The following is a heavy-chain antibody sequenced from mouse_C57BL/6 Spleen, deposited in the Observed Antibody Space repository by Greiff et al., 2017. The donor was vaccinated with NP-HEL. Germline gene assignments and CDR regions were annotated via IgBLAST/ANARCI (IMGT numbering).Heavy chain of an antibody. J-gene: IGHJ4*01. CDR2: IDPETGGT. CDR1: GYTFTDYE. Sequence: VQLQQPGAELVRPGASVKLSCKASGYTFTDYEMHWVKQTPVHGLEWIGAIDPETGGTAYNQKFKGKAILTVDKSSSTAYMELSSLTSEDSAVYYCTRWPTVGDYCAMDYWGQGTSVTVSS. CDR3: TRWPTVGDYCAMDY. D-gene: IGHD1-1*01. V-gene: IGHV1-15*01.